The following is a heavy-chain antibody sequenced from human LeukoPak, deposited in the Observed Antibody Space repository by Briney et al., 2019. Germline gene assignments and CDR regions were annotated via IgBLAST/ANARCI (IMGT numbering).Heavy chain of an antibody. CDR2: IYPGDSDT. CDR3: ARTITMVRGVIIYPNYFDY. V-gene: IGHV5-51*01. Sequence: GESLKISCKGSGYSFTTNWIGWVRQMPGEGLEWMGIIYPGDSDTKYSPSFQGQVTISADKSISTAYLQWSSLKASDTAMYYCARTITMVRGVIIYPNYFDYWGQGTLVTVSS. D-gene: IGHD3-10*01. CDR1: GYSFTTNW. J-gene: IGHJ4*02.